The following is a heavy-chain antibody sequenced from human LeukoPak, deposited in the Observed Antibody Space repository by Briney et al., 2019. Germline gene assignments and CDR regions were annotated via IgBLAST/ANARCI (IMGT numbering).Heavy chain of an antibody. V-gene: IGHV1-69*04. CDR2: IIPILGIA. J-gene: IGHJ3*02. CDR1: GGTFSSYA. D-gene: IGHD3-10*01. CDR3: ARGNPGMVRGRESNAFDI. Sequence: ASVKVSCKASGGTFSSYAISWVRQAPGQGLEWMGRIIPILGIANYAQKFQGRVTITADKSTSTAYMELSSLRSEDTAVYYCARGNPGMVRGRESNAFDIWGQGTMVTVSS.